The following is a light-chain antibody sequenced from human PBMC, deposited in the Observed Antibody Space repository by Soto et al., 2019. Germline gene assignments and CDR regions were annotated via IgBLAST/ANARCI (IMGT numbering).Light chain of an antibody. V-gene: IGKV3-20*01. CDR3: QQYGSSPPFT. J-gene: IGKJ3*01. CDR1: QSVSSSY. Sequence: EIVLTQSPGTLSLSPGERATLSCRASQSVSSSYLAWYQQKPGQAPRLLIYGASSRATGIPDRFSGSGSGTDFTLTISRLEPEDFAVYYCQQYGSSPPFTFGPATKVDLK. CDR2: GAS.